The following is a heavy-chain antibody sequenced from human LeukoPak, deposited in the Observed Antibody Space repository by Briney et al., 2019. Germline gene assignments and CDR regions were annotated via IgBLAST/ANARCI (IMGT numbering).Heavy chain of an antibody. J-gene: IGHJ4*02. D-gene: IGHD3-10*01. CDR3: AKDAGGAGASTFDY. CDR1: GFTFSGYA. V-gene: IGHV3-23*01. CDR2: ISISGDDT. Sequence: AGGSLRLSCATSGFTFSGYAMSWVRQAPGKGLEWVSSISISGDDTYYADSVKGRFTISRDNSKNTLSLQMNSLKAEDTAIYYCAKDAGGAGASTFDYWGQGTLVTVSS.